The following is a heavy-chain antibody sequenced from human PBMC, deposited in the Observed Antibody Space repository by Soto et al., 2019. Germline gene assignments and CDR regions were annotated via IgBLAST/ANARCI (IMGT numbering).Heavy chain of an antibody. J-gene: IGHJ6*02. CDR3: AREERGLWFGEVLTPGVTVYYGMDV. V-gene: IGHV1-2*04. Sequence: ASVKVSCKASGYTFTGYYMHWVRQAPGQGLEWMGWINPNSGGTNYAQKFQGWVTMTRDTSISTAYMELSRLRSDDTAVYYCAREERGLWFGEVLTPGVTVYYGMDVWGQGTTVTVSS. CDR1: GYTFTGYY. D-gene: IGHD3-10*01. CDR2: INPNSGGT.